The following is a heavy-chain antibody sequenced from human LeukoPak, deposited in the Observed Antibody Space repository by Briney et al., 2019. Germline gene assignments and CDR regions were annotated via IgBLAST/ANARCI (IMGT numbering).Heavy chain of an antibody. D-gene: IGHD6-19*01. CDR2: ISGSGGST. J-gene: IGHJ4*02. CDR1: GFTFSSYA. CDR3: ARDGSRVAGTPHFDY. V-gene: IGHV3-23*01. Sequence: GGSLRLSCAASGFTFSSYAMSWVRQAPGKGLEWVSAISGSGGSTYYADSVKGRFTISRDNAKNSLYLQMNSLRAEDTAVYYCARDGSRVAGTPHFDYWGQGTLVTVSS.